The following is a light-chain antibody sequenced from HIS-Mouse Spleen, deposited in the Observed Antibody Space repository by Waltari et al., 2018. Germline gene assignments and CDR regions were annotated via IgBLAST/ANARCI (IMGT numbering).Light chain of an antibody. CDR1: SRSVGCYND. J-gene: IGLJ2*01. Sequence: QSALTQPASVSGSPGQSITISCTGTSRSVGCYNDVSWYQQHPGKAPKLMIYEVSNRPSGVSNRFSGSKSGNTASLTISGLQAEDEADYYCSSYTSSSTPYVVFGGGTKLTVL. CDR3: SSYTSSSTPYVV. CDR2: EVS. V-gene: IGLV2-14*01.